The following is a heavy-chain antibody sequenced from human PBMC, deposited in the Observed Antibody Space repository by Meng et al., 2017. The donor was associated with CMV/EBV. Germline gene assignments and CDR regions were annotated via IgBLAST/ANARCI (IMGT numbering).Heavy chain of an antibody. Sequence: ASVKVSCKASGYTFTSYGISWVRQAPGQGLEWMGWISAYNGNTNYAQKLQGRVTMTTDTSTSTAYMELRSLRSDDTAAYYCASSAGGHYYYYGMDVWGQGTTVTVSS. J-gene: IGHJ6*02. D-gene: IGHD3-10*01. CDR2: ISAYNGNT. V-gene: IGHV1-18*01. CDR1: GYTFTSYG. CDR3: ASSAGGHYYYYGMDV.